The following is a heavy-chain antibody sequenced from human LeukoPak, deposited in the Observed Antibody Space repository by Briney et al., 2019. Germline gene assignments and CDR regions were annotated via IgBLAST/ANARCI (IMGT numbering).Heavy chain of an antibody. CDR2: IKSKTDGGTT. Sequence: GGSLRLSCAASGFTFSNTWMSGDPQAPGKGLEWVGRIKSKTDGGTTDYAAPVKGRFTISRDDSKNTLYVQMNSLKTEDTAMYYCTTDRALWFRESTYMDVWGKGTTVTVSS. V-gene: IGHV3-15*01. CDR1: GFTFSNTW. D-gene: IGHD3-10*01. J-gene: IGHJ6*03. CDR3: TTDRALWFRESTYMDV.